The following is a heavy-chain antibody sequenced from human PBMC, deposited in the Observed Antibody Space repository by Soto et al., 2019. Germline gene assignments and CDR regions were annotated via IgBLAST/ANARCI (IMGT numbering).Heavy chain of an antibody. CDR1: GYSFTSFG. CDR2: SSTYNGKT. CDR3: ARDFRVGDNMDASAI. Sequence: QAQLVQSGAEVKEPGASVKVSCKASGYSFTSFGIGWLRRAPGQGPEWMGWSSTYNGKTNFAQKFQDRVTLTTDTSTPTAYMELRSLTAVYTSVYDCARDFRVGDNMDASAIWGQGTMVPVSS. D-gene: IGHD1-26*01. V-gene: IGHV1-18*01. J-gene: IGHJ3*01.